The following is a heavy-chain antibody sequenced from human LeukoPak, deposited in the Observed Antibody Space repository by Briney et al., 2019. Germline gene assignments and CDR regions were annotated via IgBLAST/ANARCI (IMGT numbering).Heavy chain of an antibody. CDR3: ARHTFGSHFEY. CDR1: GGSISGYY. Sequence: SETLSLTCTVSGGSISGYYWSWIRQPPGKGLEWIGYIDYSGNTNYNPSLKSRVTISVDTSKDQFSLKLSSVTAADTAVYYCARHTFGSHFEYWGQGTLVTVSS. V-gene: IGHV4-59*08. J-gene: IGHJ4*02. D-gene: IGHD3-16*01. CDR2: IDYSGNT.